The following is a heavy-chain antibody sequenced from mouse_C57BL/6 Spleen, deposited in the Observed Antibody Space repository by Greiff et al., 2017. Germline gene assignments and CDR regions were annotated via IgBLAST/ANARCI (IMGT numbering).Heavy chain of an antibody. Sequence: EVKLLESGPGLVKPSQSLSLTCSVTGYSITSGYYWNWIRQFPGNKLEWMGYISYDGSNNYNPSLKNRIFITRDTSKNQFFLKLNSVTTEDTATYYCARGEGAMDYWGQGTSVTVSS. CDR1: GYSITSGYY. CDR2: ISYDGSN. CDR3: ARGEGAMDY. V-gene: IGHV3-6*01. J-gene: IGHJ4*01.